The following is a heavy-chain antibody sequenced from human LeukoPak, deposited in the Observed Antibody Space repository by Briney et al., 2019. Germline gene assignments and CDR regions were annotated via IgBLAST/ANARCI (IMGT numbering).Heavy chain of an antibody. CDR2: IRYDGSNK. CDR1: GLTFSSYD. Sequence: GGSLRLSCAASGLTFSSYDMHWVRQAPGKGLEWVAFIRYDGSNKYYADSVKGRFTISRDNSKNTLSLQMNSLRAEDTAVYYCAQIVRSYGDYEDYWGQGTLITVSS. D-gene: IGHD4-17*01. V-gene: IGHV3-30*02. CDR3: AQIVRSYGDYEDY. J-gene: IGHJ4*02.